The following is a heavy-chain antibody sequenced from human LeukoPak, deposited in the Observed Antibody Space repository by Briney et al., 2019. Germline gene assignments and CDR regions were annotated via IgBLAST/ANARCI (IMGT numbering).Heavy chain of an antibody. J-gene: IGHJ4*02. CDR2: INPNSGGT. D-gene: IGHD6-13*01. V-gene: IGHV1-2*06. CDR1: GYTFTRYY. Sequence: GASVKVSCKASGYTFTRYYMHWVRQAPGQEREWMGRINPNSGGTHYAQKFQGRVTMTRDTSISTDYMELSRLRSDDTAVYYCARDIGSSSWYLDYWGQGTLVTVSS. CDR3: ARDIGSSSWYLDY.